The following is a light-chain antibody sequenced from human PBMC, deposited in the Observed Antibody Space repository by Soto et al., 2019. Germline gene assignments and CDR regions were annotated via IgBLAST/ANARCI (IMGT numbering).Light chain of an antibody. CDR3: QQCHRYLT. CDR2: GAS. Sequence: DIQMTQSPSTLSASVGDRVNITFRASESMSNCLAWYQQKLGKAPKLLISGASSLQSGVPSRFSGSASGTEFTLTISSLQPDDIATYYCQQCHRYLTFGQGTKVDIK. CDR1: ESMSNC. J-gene: IGKJ1*01. V-gene: IGKV1-5*01.